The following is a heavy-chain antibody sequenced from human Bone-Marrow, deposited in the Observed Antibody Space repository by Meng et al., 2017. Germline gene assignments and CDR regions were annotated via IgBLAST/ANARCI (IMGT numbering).Heavy chain of an antibody. CDR3: ARHDYDSSGYYYS. V-gene: IGHV3-48*03. CDR2: ISSSGSTI. Sequence: LSLTCAASGFTVSSNYMNWVRQAPGKGLEWVSYISSSGSTIYYADSVKGRFTISRDNAKNSLYLQMNSLRAEDTAVYYCARHDYDSSGYYYSWGQGTLVTVSS. D-gene: IGHD3-22*01. CDR1: GFTVSSNY. J-gene: IGHJ4*02.